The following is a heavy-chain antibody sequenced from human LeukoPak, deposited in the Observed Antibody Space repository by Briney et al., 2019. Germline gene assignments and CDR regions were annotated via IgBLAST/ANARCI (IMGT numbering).Heavy chain of an antibody. Sequence: PGGSLRLSCAASGFTFSIYSMNWVRQAPGKGLEWVSSISTSSSYIYYADSVEGRFTISRDNAKNSLYLQMNSLRAEDAAVSYCASELGTGGYWGQGTLVTVSS. CDR1: GFTFSIYS. D-gene: IGHD7-27*01. CDR3: ASELGTGGY. V-gene: IGHV3-21*01. J-gene: IGHJ4*02. CDR2: ISTSSSYI.